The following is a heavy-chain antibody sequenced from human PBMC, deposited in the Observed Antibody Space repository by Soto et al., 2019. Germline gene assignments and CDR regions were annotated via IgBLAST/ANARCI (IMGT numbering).Heavy chain of an antibody. CDR2: ISIDGSTT. CDR3: AQALGYRSGC. CDR1: GFTFSSNW. D-gene: IGHD6-19*01. Sequence: EVQLVESGGGLVQPGGSLRLSCAASGFTFSSNWMHWVRQVPGKGLVWVSHISIDGSTTVYADAVKGRFTISRDNTKNTLYLPMNSLRAEDTDVYYCAQALGYRSGCWGQGTLVTVSS. V-gene: IGHV3-74*01. J-gene: IGHJ4*02.